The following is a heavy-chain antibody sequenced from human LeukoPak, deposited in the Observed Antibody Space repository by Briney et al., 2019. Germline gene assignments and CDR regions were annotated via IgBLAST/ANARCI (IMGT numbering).Heavy chain of an antibody. Sequence: PGGSLRLSCTPPGFTFSTYWMDWVRQGQGKGLEWVAKINQDGSVKYYVDSVKGRFTISRDNTKSSLSLRMDSLRDDDTAVYYCSRSLEYLGQGTLVTVSS. V-gene: IGHV3-7*01. CDR2: INQDGSVK. CDR1: GFTFSTYW. J-gene: IGHJ4*02. CDR3: SRSLEY.